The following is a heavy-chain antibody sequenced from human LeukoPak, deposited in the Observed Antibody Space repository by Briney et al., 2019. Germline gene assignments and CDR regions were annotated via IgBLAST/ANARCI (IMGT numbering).Heavy chain of an antibody. V-gene: IGHV4-39*01. D-gene: IGHD6-19*01. J-gene: IGHJ5*02. CDR3: ARHSYSSGRNWFDP. CDR1: GGSISSSSYY. CDR2: IYYSGST. Sequence: SETLSLTCTVSGGSISSSSYYWGWIRQPPGKGLEWIGSIYYSGSTYYNPSLKSRVTISVDTTTNQFSLKLSSVTAADTAVYYCARHSYSSGRNWFDPWGQGTLVTVSS.